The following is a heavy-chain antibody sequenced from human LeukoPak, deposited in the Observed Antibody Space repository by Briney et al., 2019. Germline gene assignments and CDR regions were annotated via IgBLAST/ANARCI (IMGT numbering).Heavy chain of an antibody. V-gene: IGHV4-4*07. J-gene: IGHJ6*03. CDR2: IYTSGST. Sequence: SETLSLTCTVSGGSISSYYWNWIRQPAGKGLEWVGRIYTSGSTNYNPSLKSRVTISVDTSKNQFSLKLSSVTAADTAVYYCARPPQRYSSSSSVSRYYYMDVWGKGTTVTVSS. CDR1: GGSISSYY. CDR3: ARPPQRYSSSSSVSRYYYMDV. D-gene: IGHD6-6*01.